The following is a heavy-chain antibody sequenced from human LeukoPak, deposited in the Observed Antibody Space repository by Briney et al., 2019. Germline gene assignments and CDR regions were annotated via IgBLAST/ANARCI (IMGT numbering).Heavy chain of an antibody. CDR3: ARGPHDGSYYDY. CDR1: GFSVSSNY. J-gene: IGHJ4*02. Sequence: GGSLRLSCASSGFSVSSNYMSWVRQAQGKGLEWVSVIYSGGSTYYADSVKGRLTISRDNSENTLYLQMNSLRADDTAVYYCARGPHDGSYYDYWGQGTLVTVSS. D-gene: IGHD3-10*01. V-gene: IGHV3-53*01. CDR2: IYSGGST.